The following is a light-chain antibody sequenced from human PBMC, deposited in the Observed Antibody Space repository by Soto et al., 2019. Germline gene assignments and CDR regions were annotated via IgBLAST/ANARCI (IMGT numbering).Light chain of an antibody. V-gene: IGKV3D-15*01. CDR1: QTVRITY. J-gene: IGKJ1*01. CDR2: GAS. CDR3: LQYNQWSPRT. Sequence: SQSEGTLSLSPGESTNLSCRDIQTVRITYLTWYQQKPGQAPRLLIFGASKRATGIQARFSGSGSGTEFNFTISSLQSEDFAVYYGLQYNQWSPRTFGQVTWWRS.